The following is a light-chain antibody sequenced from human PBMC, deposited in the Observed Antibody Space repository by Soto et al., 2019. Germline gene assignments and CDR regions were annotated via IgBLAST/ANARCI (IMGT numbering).Light chain of an antibody. CDR2: GAS. Sequence: LRQSPATLSVSPGERVTLSCTASHDVSTNLAWYQQKHGQSPRLVIYGASNRDTGVPARFSGSGSGTGFTLIINSLQLEDFAVYYCQQYTNWPPMYTFGQGTKLEIK. J-gene: IGKJ2*01. CDR3: QQYTNWPPMYT. CDR1: HDVSTN. V-gene: IGKV3-15*01.